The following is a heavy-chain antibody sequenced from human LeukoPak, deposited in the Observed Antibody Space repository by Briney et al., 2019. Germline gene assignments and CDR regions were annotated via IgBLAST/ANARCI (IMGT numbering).Heavy chain of an antibody. D-gene: IGHD3-3*01. CDR3: AREGGITIFGGGLNYFDY. V-gene: IGHV1-69*13. CDR2: IIPIFGTA. CDR1: GGTFSSYA. Sequence: SVKVSCKASGGTFSSYAISWVRQAPGQGLEWMGGIIPIFGTANYAQKFQGRVTITADESTSTAYMELSSLRSEDTAVYYCAREGGITIFGGGLNYFDYWGQGTLVTVSS. J-gene: IGHJ4*02.